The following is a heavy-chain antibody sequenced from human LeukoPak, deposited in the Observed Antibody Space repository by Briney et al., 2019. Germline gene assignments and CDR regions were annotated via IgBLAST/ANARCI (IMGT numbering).Heavy chain of an antibody. CDR1: GFTFSSHD. D-gene: IGHD1-26*01. CDR3: ARGSRERGLDY. J-gene: IGHJ4*02. Sequence: NPGGSLRLSCAASGFTFSSHDMNWVRQAPGKGLEWVSYINSDSIYIYYADSVKGRFTISRDNAKNSPCVQMNSLTAEDTAVYYCARGSRERGLDYWGQGTLVTVSS. CDR2: INSDSIYI. V-gene: IGHV3-21*01.